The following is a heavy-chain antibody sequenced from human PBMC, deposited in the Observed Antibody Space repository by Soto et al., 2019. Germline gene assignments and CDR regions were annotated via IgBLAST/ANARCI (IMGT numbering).Heavy chain of an antibody. CDR3: ARDRQSSGWLDAFDI. Sequence: PVGSLRLSCAASGFTVSSNYMSWVRQAPGKGLEWVSVIFTGGSTYYADSVKGRFTISRHSSMNTVYLQMNSLRAEDTAVYYCARDRQSSGWLDAFDIWGQGTMVTVSS. J-gene: IGHJ3*02. CDR1: GFTVSSNY. D-gene: IGHD6-19*01. CDR2: IFTGGST. V-gene: IGHV3-53*04.